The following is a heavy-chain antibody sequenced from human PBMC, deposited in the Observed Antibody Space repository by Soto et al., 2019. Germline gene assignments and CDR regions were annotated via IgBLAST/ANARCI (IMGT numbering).Heavy chain of an antibody. V-gene: IGHV1-2*02. D-gene: IGHD4-17*01. CDR1: GYSFTDYY. CDR2: IAPHRDGT. J-gene: IGHJ3*02. Sequence: QVQVVQSGAEVKKPGASVKVSCKASGYSFTDYYMHWIRQAPGQGLEWMGWIAPHRDGTEFAQKFQGRITLTGDTSTSTAYMERKGLTSADTAVYFCARGPYGDNAFDIWGQGTVVTVSS. CDR3: ARGPYGDNAFDI.